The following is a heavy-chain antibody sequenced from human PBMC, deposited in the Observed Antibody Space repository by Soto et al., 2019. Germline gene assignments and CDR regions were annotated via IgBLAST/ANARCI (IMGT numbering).Heavy chain of an antibody. CDR1: GYTFTSYY. J-gene: IGHJ6*02. CDR3: AREGALRGSGNTYYYYGMDV. V-gene: IGHV1-46*01. Sequence: GASVKVSCKASGYTFTSYYMHWVRQAPGQGLEWMGIINPSGGSTSYAQKFQGRVTMTRDTSTSTVYMELSSLRSEDTVVYYCAREGALRGSGNTYYYYGMDVWGQGTTVTVSS. D-gene: IGHD3-10*01. CDR2: INPSGGST.